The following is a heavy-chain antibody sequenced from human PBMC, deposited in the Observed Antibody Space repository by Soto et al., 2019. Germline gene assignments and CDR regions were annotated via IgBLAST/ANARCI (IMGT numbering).Heavy chain of an antibody. D-gene: IGHD4-17*01. CDR1: GYSFTSYW. J-gene: IGHJ4*02. Sequence: GESLKISCEASGYSFTSYWIGRVRQMPGKGLEWMGVIYPGDSDTRYSPSFQGQVTISADKSISTAYLQWSSLKASDTAMYYCARQGTTVTTFYYWGQGTLVTVSS. CDR3: ARQGTTVTTFYY. CDR2: IYPGDSDT. V-gene: IGHV5-51*01.